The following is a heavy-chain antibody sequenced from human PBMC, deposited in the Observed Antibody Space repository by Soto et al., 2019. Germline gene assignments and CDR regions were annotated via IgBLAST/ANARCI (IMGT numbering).Heavy chain of an antibody. CDR2: IDPSDSYT. CDR3: AREPRRGSGYCHYYYYYGMDV. Sequence: PGESLKISCKGSGYSFTSYWISWVRQMPGKGLEWMGRIDPSDSYTNYSPSFQGHVTISADKSISTAYLQWSSLKASDTAMYYCAREPRRGSGYCHYYYYYGMDVWGQGTTVTVSS. D-gene: IGHD3-3*01. CDR1: GYSFTSYW. J-gene: IGHJ6*02. V-gene: IGHV5-10-1*01.